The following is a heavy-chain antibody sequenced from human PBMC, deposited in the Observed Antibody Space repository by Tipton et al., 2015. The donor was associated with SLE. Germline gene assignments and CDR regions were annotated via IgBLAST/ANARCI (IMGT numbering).Heavy chain of an antibody. CDR1: GGSFSGYY. J-gene: IGHJ4*02. D-gene: IGHD3-3*01. V-gene: IGHV4-34*01. CDR3: ARANCDFWSGLDN. CDR2: INHSGST. Sequence: TLSLTCAVYGGSFSGYYWGWIRQPPGKGLEWIGEINHSGSTNYNPSLKSRVTISVDTSKNQFSLNLSSVTAADTAVYYCARANCDFWSGLDNWGQGTLVTVSS.